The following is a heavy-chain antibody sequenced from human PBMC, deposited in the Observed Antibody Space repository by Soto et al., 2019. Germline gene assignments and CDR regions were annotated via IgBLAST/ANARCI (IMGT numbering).Heavy chain of an antibody. D-gene: IGHD5-12*01. CDR3: ARVGRDGYNRPHFDY. Sequence: SXKVSFKASGGTXTSYAIGWVRQAPGQGLEWMGGIIPIFCTANYAQKFQGRVTITADESTRTAYMELSSLRSEYTAVYYCARVGRDGYNRPHFDYWGQGTLGTVSS. V-gene: IGHV1-69*13. J-gene: IGHJ4*02. CDR2: IIPIFCTA. CDR1: GGTXTSYA.